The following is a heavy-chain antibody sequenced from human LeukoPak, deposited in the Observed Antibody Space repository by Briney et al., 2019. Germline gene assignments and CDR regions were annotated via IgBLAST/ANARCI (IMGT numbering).Heavy chain of an antibody. CDR2: INPNSGGT. V-gene: IGHV1-2*02. CDR3: ARDSVVVVPAAIPEYFQH. Sequence: GASVKVSCKASGYTFTGYYMHWVRQAPGQGLEWMGWINPNSGGTNYAQKFPGRVTMTRDTSISTAYMELSRLRSDDTAVYYCARDSVVVVPAAIPEYFQHWGQGTLVTVSS. D-gene: IGHD2-2*01. CDR1: GYTFTGYY. J-gene: IGHJ1*01.